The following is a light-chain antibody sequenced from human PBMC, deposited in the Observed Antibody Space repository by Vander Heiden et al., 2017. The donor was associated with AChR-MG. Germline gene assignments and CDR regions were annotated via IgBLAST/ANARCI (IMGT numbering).Light chain of an antibody. CDR2: LNSDGSH. CDR3: QTWGTGIWV. V-gene: IGLV4-69*01. Sequence: QPVLPQSPTASASLGASVKLTFTLSSGNSSYAIAWHQQQPEKGPRYLMKLNSDGSHSKGDGIPDRFSGSSSGAERYLTISSLQSEDEADYYCQTWGTGIWVFGGGTKLTVL. J-gene: IGLJ3*02. CDR1: SGNSSYA.